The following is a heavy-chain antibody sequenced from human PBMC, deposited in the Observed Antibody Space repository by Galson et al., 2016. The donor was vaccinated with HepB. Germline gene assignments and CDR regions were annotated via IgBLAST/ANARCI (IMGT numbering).Heavy chain of an antibody. J-gene: IGHJ6*02. CDR3: ARDDSGGWYGFHYGMDV. CDR1: GASISGYY. CDR2: IYYSGRT. V-gene: IGHV4-59*01. Sequence: ETLSLTCTVSGASISGYYLSWLRQPPGKGLEWIGYIYYSGRTNYNPSLKSRVTISVDTSKNQFSLKLSSVTAADTAVYYCARDDSGGWYGFHYGMDVWGQGATGTVAS. D-gene: IGHD6-19*01.